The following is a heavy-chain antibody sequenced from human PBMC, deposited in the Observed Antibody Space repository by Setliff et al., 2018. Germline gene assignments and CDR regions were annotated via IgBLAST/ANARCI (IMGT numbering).Heavy chain of an antibody. CDR1: GGSVSPYF. Sequence: PSETLSLTCTVSGGSVSPYFWSWIRQPAGKGLEWIGRIYTSGSTNYNPSLKSRVTISVDTSKNQFSLKLSSVTAADTAVYFCARDNTIVGATDYWGQGTLVTVSS. CDR3: ARDNTIVGATDY. CDR2: IYTSGST. V-gene: IGHV4-4*07. D-gene: IGHD1-26*01. J-gene: IGHJ4*02.